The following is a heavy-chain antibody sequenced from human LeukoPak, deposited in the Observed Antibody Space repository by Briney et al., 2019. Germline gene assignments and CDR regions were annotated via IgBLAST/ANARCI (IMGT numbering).Heavy chain of an antibody. CDR2: IYYSGST. Sequence: SETLSLTCTVSGGSISSSSYYWGWIRQPPGKGLEWIVSIYYSGSTYYNPSLKSRVTISVDTSKNQFSLKLSSVTAADTAVYYCARGANDYGDYGVDYWGQGTLVTVSS. J-gene: IGHJ4*02. CDR1: GGSISSSSYY. CDR3: ARGANDYGDYGVDY. V-gene: IGHV4-39*07. D-gene: IGHD4-17*01.